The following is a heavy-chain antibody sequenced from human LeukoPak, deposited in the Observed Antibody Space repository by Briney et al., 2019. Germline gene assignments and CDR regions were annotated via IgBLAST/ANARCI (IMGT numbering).Heavy chain of an antibody. CDR1: GFTFSSYG. J-gene: IGHJ4*02. V-gene: IGHV3-30*02. D-gene: IGHD3-22*01. Sequence: SGGSPRLSCAASGFTFSSYGMHWVRQAPGKGLEWVAFIWYDGGNKYYADSVKGRFTISRDNSKNILYLQMNSLRAEDTALYYCAKATTSSGYGLGYWGQGTLVTVPS. CDR2: IWYDGGNK. CDR3: AKATTSSGYGLGY.